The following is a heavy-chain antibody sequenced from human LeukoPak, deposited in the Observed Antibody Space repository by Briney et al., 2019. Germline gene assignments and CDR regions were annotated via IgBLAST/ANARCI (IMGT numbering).Heavy chain of an antibody. CDR3: ARVGGGYCSGGSCYSTHYYYYMDV. Sequence: ASVKVSCKASGYTFTSYYMHWVRQAPGQGLEWMGIINPSGGSTSYAQKFQGRVTITRNTSISTAYMELSGLRSEDTAVYYCARVGGGYCSGGSCYSTHYYYYMDVWGKGTTVTVSS. J-gene: IGHJ6*03. V-gene: IGHV1-46*01. CDR1: GYTFTSYY. D-gene: IGHD2-15*01. CDR2: INPSGGST.